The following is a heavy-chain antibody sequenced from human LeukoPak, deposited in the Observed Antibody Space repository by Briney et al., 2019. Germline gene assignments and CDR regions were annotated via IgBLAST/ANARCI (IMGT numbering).Heavy chain of an antibody. J-gene: IGHJ3*02. CDR3: ARDFWLDAFDI. V-gene: IGHV4-4*07. Sequence: SETLSLTCAVYGGSFSSYYWSWIRQPAGKGLEWIGRIYTSGSTNYNPSLKSRVTMSVDTSKNQFSLKLSSVTAADTAVYYCARDFWLDAFDIWGQGTMVTVSS. D-gene: IGHD3-3*01. CDR1: GGSFSSYY. CDR2: IYTSGST.